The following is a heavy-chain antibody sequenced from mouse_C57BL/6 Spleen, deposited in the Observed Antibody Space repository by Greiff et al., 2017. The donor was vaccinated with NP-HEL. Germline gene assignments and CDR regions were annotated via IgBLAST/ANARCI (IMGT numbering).Heavy chain of an antibody. CDR3: AREGREEANWYFDV. V-gene: IGHV1-76*01. Sequence: QVQLQQSGAELVRPGASVKLSCKASGYTFTDYYINWVKQRPGQGLEWIARIYPGSGNTYYNEKFKGQATLTAEKSSSTAYMQLSSLTSEDSAVYFCAREGREEANWYFDVWGTGTTVTVSS. CDR2: IYPGSGNT. CDR1: GYTFTDYY. J-gene: IGHJ1*03. D-gene: IGHD3-3*01.